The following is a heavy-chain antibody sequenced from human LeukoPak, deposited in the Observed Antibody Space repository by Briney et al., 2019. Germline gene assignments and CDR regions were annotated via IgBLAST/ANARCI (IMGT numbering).Heavy chain of an antibody. CDR2: IYFSVGA. Sequence: LGTPCLSCAVSGGSTTGDYRGCICHTPQKRRGSRGYIYFSVGATYRTSLKSRVTISVDTSKNQFSRKLSSVTAADTAVYYCARVWGSRRMATISREGGYYYYYMDVWGKGTTVTVSS. J-gene: IGHJ6*03. CDR3: ARVWGSRRMATISREGGYYYYYMDV. D-gene: IGHD5-24*01. CDR1: GGSTTGDY. V-gene: IGHV4-59*01.